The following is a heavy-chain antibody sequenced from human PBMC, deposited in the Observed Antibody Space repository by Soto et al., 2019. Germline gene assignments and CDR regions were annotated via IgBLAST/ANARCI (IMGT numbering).Heavy chain of an antibody. CDR3: ARVTFDRCELLTPRGGLYFDY. CDR1: GGSISSGGYY. V-gene: IGHV4-31*03. CDR2: IYYSGST. D-gene: IGHD1-26*01. J-gene: IGHJ4*02. Sequence: SETLSLTCTVSGGSISSGGYYWSWIRQHPGKGLEWIGYIYYSGSTYYNPSLKSRVTISVDTSKNQFSLKLSSVTAADTAVYYCARVTFDRCELLTPRGGLYFDYWGQGTLVTVSS.